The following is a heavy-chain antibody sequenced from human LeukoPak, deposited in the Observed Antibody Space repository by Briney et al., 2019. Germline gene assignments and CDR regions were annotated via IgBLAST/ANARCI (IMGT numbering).Heavy chain of an antibody. Sequence: GESLQISCKGSGYSFTSYWIGWVRQMPGKGLEWMGIIYPGDSDTRYSPSFQGQVTISADKSISTAYLQWSSLKASDTAMYYCARSDSRGRYYDFWSGYYGDYYYYMDVWGKGTTVTVSS. V-gene: IGHV5-51*01. D-gene: IGHD3-3*01. CDR1: GYSFTSYW. CDR2: IYPGDSDT. CDR3: ARSDSRGRYYDFWSGYYGDYYYYMDV. J-gene: IGHJ6*03.